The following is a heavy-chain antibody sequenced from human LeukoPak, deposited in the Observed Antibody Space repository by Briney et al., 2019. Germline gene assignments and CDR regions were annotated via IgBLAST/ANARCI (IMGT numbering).Heavy chain of an antibody. CDR3: ARMNGAARPDYYYYYMDV. V-gene: IGHV3-7*01. J-gene: IGHJ6*03. CDR2: IKQDGSEK. CDR1: GFTFSSYW. D-gene: IGHD6-6*01. Sequence: GGSLRLSCAASGFTFSSYWTSWVRQAPGKGLEWVANIKQDGSEKYYVDSVKGRFTISRDNAKNSLYLQMNSLRAEDTAVYYCARMNGAARPDYYYYYMDVWGKGTTVTVSS.